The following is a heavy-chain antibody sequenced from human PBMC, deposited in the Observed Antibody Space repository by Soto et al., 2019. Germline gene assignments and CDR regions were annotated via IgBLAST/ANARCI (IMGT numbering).Heavy chain of an antibody. V-gene: IGHV3-30*18. CDR1: GFTFSTYG. CDR3: ANDVEVAGDLDY. Sequence: QVRLVESGGGVVQPGRSLRLSCVASGFTFSTYGIHWVRQAPGKGLEWVGVISSDGETKYYADSVKGRFTISRDNSKNTMYLQMASLRPEDTAVYYCANDVEVAGDLDYWGHGTLVTVSS. CDR2: ISSDGETK. J-gene: IGHJ4*01. D-gene: IGHD6-19*01.